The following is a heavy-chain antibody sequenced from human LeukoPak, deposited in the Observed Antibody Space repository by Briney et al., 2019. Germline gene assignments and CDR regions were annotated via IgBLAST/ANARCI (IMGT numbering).Heavy chain of an antibody. Sequence: LRLSCAPSGFTFTANKMHGARQPQGKGLEWATIISHYGDPAHYTESMQGRLSISRDNCKPTVDLQLTSLRVEDTYVFYCARDYNWAFDSWGQGVLVTVSS. CDR2: ISHYGDPA. CDR1: GFTFTANK. V-gene: IGHV3-30-3*01. D-gene: IGHD1-20*01. CDR3: ARDYNWAFDS. J-gene: IGHJ4*02.